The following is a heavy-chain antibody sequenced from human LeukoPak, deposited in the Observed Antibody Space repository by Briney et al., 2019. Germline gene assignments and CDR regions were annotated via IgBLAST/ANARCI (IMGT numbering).Heavy chain of an antibody. D-gene: IGHD3-9*01. CDR2: ISWNSGSI. V-gene: IGHV3-9*01. Sequence: GRSLRLSCAASGFTFDDYAMHWVRQAPGKGLEWVSGISWNSGSIGYADSVKGRFTISRDDAKNSLYLQMNSLRAEDTALYYCAKGSVLRYFDPFDYWGQGTLVTVSS. J-gene: IGHJ4*02. CDR3: AKGSVLRYFDPFDY. CDR1: GFTFDDYA.